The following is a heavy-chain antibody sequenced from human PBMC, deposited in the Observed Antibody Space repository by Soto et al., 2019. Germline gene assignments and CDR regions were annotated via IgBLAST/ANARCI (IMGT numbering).Heavy chain of an antibody. D-gene: IGHD3-22*01. J-gene: IGHJ4*02. CDR2: IIPIFGTA. CDR1: GGTFSSYA. V-gene: IGHV1-69*12. Sequence: QVQLVQSGAEVKKPGSSVKVSCKTSGGTFSSYAITWVRQAPGQGLEWMGGIIPIFGTANYAQKFQGRVTITADESTSTAYMELSSLRPEDTAVYYCARGRDSTGYYQYYFDYWGQGTLVSVSS. CDR3: ARGRDSTGYYQYYFDY.